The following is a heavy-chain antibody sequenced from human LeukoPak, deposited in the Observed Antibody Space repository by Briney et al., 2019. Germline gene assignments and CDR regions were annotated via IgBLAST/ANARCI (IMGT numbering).Heavy chain of an antibody. V-gene: IGHV4-39*01. CDR1: GGSISSSSYY. CDR2: IYYSGST. J-gene: IGHJ4*02. D-gene: IGHD6-19*01. CDR3: ATYGWTLDY. Sequence: SETLSLTCTVSGGSISSSSYYWGWIRQPPGKGLEWIGSIYYSGSTYSHPSLKSRVTISVDTSKNQFSLKLSSVTAADTAVYYCATYGWTLDYWGQGTLVTVSS.